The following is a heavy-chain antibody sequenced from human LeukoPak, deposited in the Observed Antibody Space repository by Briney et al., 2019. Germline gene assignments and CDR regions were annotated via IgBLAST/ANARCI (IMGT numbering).Heavy chain of an antibody. Sequence: GGSLRLSCAASGFTFSDHYMDWVRQAPGKGLEWVGRTKNKGQSHITDYAASVKGRFFSSRDDSKNSLYLQMNSLQTDDTGVYYCARDTAAALDFWGQGILVTVSS. J-gene: IGHJ4*02. CDR2: TKNKGQSHIT. V-gene: IGHV3-72*01. CDR1: GFTFSDHY. D-gene: IGHD6-6*01. CDR3: ARDTAAALDF.